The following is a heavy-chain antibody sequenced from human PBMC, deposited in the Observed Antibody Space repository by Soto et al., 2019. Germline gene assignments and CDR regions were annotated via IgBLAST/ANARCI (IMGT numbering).Heavy chain of an antibody. V-gene: IGHV1-58*01. Sequence: QMQLVQSGPEVKKPGTSVKVSCKASGFTFTSSAVQWVRQARGQRLEWIGWIVVGSGNTNYAQKFQERVTITRDMSTSTAYMELSSLRSEDTAAYYCAASYYDFWSGEGGYYYYGMDVWGQGTTVTVSS. CDR3: AASYYDFWSGEGGYYYYGMDV. CDR1: GFTFTSSA. D-gene: IGHD3-3*01. CDR2: IVVGSGNT. J-gene: IGHJ6*02.